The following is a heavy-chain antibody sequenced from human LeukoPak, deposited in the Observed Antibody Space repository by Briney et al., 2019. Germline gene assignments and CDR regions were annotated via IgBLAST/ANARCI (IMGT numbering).Heavy chain of an antibody. V-gene: IGHV1-2*02. CDR2: INPNSGGT. CDR3: ARSVEQLANFDY. J-gene: IGHJ4*02. CDR1: GYTFTSYG. Sequence: ASVKVSCKASGYTFTSYGISWVRQAPGQGLEWMGWINPNSGGTKDAQKFQGRVTMTRDTSISTAYMELSRLRSDDTAVYYCARSVEQLANFDYWGQGTLLTVSS. D-gene: IGHD6-13*01.